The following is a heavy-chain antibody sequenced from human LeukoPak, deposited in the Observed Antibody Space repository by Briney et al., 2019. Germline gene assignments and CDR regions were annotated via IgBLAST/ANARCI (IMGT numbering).Heavy chain of an antibody. CDR1: GGSISSGGYY. CDR2: IYYSGST. Sequence: ASETLSLTCTVSGGSISSGGYYWSWIRQHPGKGLEWIGYIYYSGSTYYNPSLKSRVTISVDTSKNQFSLKLSSVTAADTAVYYCAREGLTGTEHWGQGTLVTVSS. CDR3: AREGLTGTEH. V-gene: IGHV4-31*03. J-gene: IGHJ1*01. D-gene: IGHD1-7*01.